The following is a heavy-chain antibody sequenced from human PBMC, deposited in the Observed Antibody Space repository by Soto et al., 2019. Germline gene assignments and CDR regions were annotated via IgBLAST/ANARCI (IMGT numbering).Heavy chain of an antibody. D-gene: IGHD5-12*01. CDR2: IDIAGAT. Sequence: EVQLVESGGGLVQPGGSLRLSCAASGFTLSGYDMHWVRQATGKGLEWVSAIDIAGATDYPDSVKGRFTISSENDKNTLYRQMNSLRAGDTAVYYCGRSARWLHATDFDLWGRGTLVTVSS. CDR1: GFTLSGYD. CDR3: GRSARWLHATDFDL. V-gene: IGHV3-13*01. J-gene: IGHJ2*01.